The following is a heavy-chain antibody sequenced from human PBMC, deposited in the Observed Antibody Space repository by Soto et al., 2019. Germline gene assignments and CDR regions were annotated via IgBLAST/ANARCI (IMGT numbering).Heavy chain of an antibody. CDR2: IYSGGST. Sequence: EVQLVESGGGLVQPGGSLRLSCAASGFTVSTKYMSWVRQAPGKGLEWVSVIYSGGSTFYADSVRGRFTISRDNSKNTVNLQMNSLRAEDTAVYYCARDPRPEDYWGQGTLVTVSS. V-gene: IGHV3-66*01. CDR1: GFTVSTKY. J-gene: IGHJ4*02. CDR3: ARDPRPEDY.